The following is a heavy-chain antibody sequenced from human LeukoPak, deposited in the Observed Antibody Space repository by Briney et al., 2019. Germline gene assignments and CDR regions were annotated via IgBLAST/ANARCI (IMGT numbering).Heavy chain of an antibody. CDR3: ARDRTTVTKSILGAFDI. J-gene: IGHJ3*02. CDR2: IYYSGST. V-gene: IGHV4-39*07. Sequence: SETLSLTCTVSGGSISSSSYYWGWIRQPPGKGLEWIGSIYYSGSTYYNPSLKSRVTISVDTSENQFSLKLSSVTAADTAVYYCARDRTTVTKSILGAFDIWGQGTMVTVSS. CDR1: GGSISSSSYY. D-gene: IGHD4-17*01.